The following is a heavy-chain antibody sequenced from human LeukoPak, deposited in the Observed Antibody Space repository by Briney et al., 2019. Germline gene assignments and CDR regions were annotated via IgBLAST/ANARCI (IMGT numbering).Heavy chain of an antibody. CDR2: ISSSGSYI. V-gene: IGHV3-21*04. Sequence: PGGSLRLSCVASGFTFSSYSMSWVRQAPGKGLEWVSSISSSGSYIYYADSVKGRFTISRDNSKNTLYLQMNSLRAEDTAVYYCAKGGTMILVAFYWGQGTLVTVSS. D-gene: IGHD3-22*01. CDR1: GFTFSSYS. CDR3: AKGGTMILVAFY. J-gene: IGHJ4*02.